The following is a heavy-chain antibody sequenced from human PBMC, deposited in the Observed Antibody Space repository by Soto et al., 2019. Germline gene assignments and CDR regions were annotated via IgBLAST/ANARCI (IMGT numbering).Heavy chain of an antibody. CDR3: ASDEYSSGCYLRFDP. Sequence: GASVKVSCKASGYTFTSYGISWVRQAPGQGLEWMGWISAYNGNTNYAQKFQGRVTMTRDTSTSTVYMELSSLRSEDTAVYYCASDEYSSGCYLRFDPWGQGTLVTVSS. V-gene: IGHV1-18*01. CDR1: GYTFTSYG. J-gene: IGHJ5*02. CDR2: ISAYNGNT. D-gene: IGHD3-10*01.